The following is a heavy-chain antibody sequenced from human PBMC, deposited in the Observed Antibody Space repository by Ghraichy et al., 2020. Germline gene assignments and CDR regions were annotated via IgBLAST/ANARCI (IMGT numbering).Heavy chain of an antibody. Sequence: SETLSLTCAVYGGSFSGYYWSWIRQPPGKGLEWIGEINHSGSTNYNPSLKSRVTISVDTSKNQFSLKLSSVTAADTAVYYCARVQIRFFSWFDPWGQGTLVTVSS. CDR1: GGSFSGYY. D-gene: IGHD3-3*01. CDR2: INHSGST. CDR3: ARVQIRFFSWFDP. J-gene: IGHJ5*02. V-gene: IGHV4-34*01.